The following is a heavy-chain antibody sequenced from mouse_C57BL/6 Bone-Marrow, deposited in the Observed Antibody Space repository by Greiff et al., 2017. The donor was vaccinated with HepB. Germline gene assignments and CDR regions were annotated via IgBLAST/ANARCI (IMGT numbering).Heavy chain of an antibody. CDR2: INPSNGGT. Sequence: QVHVKQSGTELVKPGASVKLSCKASGYTFTSYWMHWVKQRPGQGLEWIGNINPSNGGTNYNEKFKSKATLTVDKSSSTAYMQLSSLTSEDSAVYYCARRRCYSTFYAMDYWGQGTSVTVSS. D-gene: IGHD2-5*01. V-gene: IGHV1-53*01. J-gene: IGHJ4*01. CDR1: GYTFTSYW. CDR3: ARRRCYSTFYAMDY.